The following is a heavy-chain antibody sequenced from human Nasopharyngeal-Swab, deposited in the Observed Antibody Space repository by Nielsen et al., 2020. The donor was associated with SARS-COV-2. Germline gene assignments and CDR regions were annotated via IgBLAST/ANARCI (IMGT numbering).Heavy chain of an antibody. J-gene: IGHJ3*01. V-gene: IGHV3-48*03. D-gene: IGHD5-12*01. CDR2: ISTTTATI. CDR1: GSGFSYYE. CDR3: AREVPYSGHDDAFDL. Sequence: GESLKISRAASGSGFSYYEMNWVRQAPGKGLEWISYISTTTATIYYADSVKGRFTISRDNAKNSLYLQMNSLRAEDTAVYYCAREVPYSGHDDAFDLWGQGTMVTVSA.